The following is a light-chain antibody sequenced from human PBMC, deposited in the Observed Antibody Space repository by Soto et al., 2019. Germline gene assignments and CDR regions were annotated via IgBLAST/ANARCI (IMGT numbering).Light chain of an antibody. CDR1: SSNIGNNA. J-gene: IGLJ1*01. CDR2: YDD. Sequence: QAVVTQPPSVSEAPRQRVTISCSGSSSNIGNNAVNWYQQLPGKAPKLLIYYDDLLPSGVSDRFSGSKSGTSASLAISGLXXEDEADYYCAAWDDSLNGYVFGTGTQLTVL. CDR3: AAWDDSLNGYV. V-gene: IGLV1-36*01.